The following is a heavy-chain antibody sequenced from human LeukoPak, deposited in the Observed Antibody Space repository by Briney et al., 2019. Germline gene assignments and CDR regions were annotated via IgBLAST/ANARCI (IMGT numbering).Heavy chain of an antibody. V-gene: IGHV1-8*02. Sequence: ASVKVSCKAAGYSFTTFHINWVRQAPGQGPEWMGWVNPDTGNTGFAQKFQGRVTMTRDMSTSTVYMELSSLRSEDTAVYYCARGGSHNWYFDLWGRGTLVTVSS. CDR3: ARGGSHNWYFDL. J-gene: IGHJ2*01. CDR2: VNPDTGNT. D-gene: IGHD1-26*01. CDR1: GYSFTTFH.